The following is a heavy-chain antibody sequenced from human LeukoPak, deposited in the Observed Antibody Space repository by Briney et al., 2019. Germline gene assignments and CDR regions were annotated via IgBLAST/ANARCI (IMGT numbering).Heavy chain of an antibody. CDR2: IYTSGST. CDR1: GGSISSGSYY. V-gene: IGHV4-61*02. J-gene: IGHJ6*03. Sequence: SQTLSLTYTVSGGSISSGSYYWSWIRQPAGKGLEWIGRIYTSGSTNYNPSLKSRVTISVDTSKNQFSLKLSSVTAADTAVYYCARERFIYCSSTSCYNDYYYYYYMDVWGKGTTVTVSS. CDR3: ARERFIYCSSTSCYNDYYYYYYMDV. D-gene: IGHD2-2*02.